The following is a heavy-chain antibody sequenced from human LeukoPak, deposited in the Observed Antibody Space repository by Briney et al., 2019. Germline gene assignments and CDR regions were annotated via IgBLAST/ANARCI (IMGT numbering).Heavy chain of an antibody. D-gene: IGHD6-6*01. V-gene: IGHV1-18*01. CDR3: ARGGEYSSSSDSYYFDY. CDR2: ISAYNGNT. J-gene: IGHJ4*02. Sequence: ASVKVSCKASGYTITSYGIGWVRQAPGQGLESMGWISAYNGNTNYAQKLQGRVTMTTDTSTSTAYMELRSLRSDDTAVYYCARGGEYSSSSDSYYFDYWGQGTQVTVSS. CDR1: GYTITSYG.